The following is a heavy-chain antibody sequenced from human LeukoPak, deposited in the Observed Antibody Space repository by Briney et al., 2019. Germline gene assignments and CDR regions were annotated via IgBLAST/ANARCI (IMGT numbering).Heavy chain of an antibody. J-gene: IGHJ4*02. D-gene: IGHD4-17*01. CDR1: GGSISSGDYY. CDR2: IYYSGST. Sequence: PSETLSLTCTVSGGSISSGDYYWSWIRQPPGKGLEWIGYIYYSGSTYYNPSLKSRVTISVDTSKNQFSLKLSSVTAADTAVYHCARARREVTTAKNSFDYWGQGTLVTVSS. CDR3: ARARREVTTAKNSFDY. V-gene: IGHV4-30-4*01.